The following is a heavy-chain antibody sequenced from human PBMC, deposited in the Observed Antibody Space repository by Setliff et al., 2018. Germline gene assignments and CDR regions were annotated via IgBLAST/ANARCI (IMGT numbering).Heavy chain of an antibody. V-gene: IGHV1-2*02. J-gene: IGHJ4*02. CDR2: INPNSGGR. CDR3: ARRASSVTVTGYYFDS. Sequence: ASVKVSCKASGYIFRDYYIHWVRQAPGQGLEWMGWINPNSGGREYAEAFQGRVTMTRDTSINTAYMELNSLRSDDTAFYYCARRASSVTVTGYYFDSWGQGTLVTVSS. CDR1: GYIFRDYY. D-gene: IGHD6-19*01.